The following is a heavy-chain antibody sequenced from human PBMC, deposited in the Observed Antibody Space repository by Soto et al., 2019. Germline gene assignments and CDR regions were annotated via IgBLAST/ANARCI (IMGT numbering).Heavy chain of an antibody. CDR1: GGSISSSSYY. Sequence: QLQLQESGPGLVKPSETLSLTCTVSGGSISSSSYYWGWIRQPPGKGLEWIGSIYYSGSTYYNPSLKSRVTISVDTSKNQFSLKLSSVTAADTAVYYCARLAIAAAGTSVWYFDLWGRGTLVTVSS. CDR3: ARLAIAAAGTSVWYFDL. V-gene: IGHV4-39*01. D-gene: IGHD6-13*01. J-gene: IGHJ2*01. CDR2: IYYSGST.